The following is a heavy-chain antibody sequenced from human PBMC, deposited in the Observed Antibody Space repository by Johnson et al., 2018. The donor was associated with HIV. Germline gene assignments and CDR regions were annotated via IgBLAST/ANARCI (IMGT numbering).Heavy chain of an antibody. CDR1: GFTFDDYA. V-gene: IGHV3-9*01. CDR3: TTWYSLVSGAFDI. CDR2: ISWNSGSI. D-gene: IGHD6-13*01. Sequence: VQLVESGGGLVQPGRSLRLSCAASGFTFDDYAMHWVRQAPGKGLEWVSGISWNSGSIGYADSVTGRFTISTDNAKNSLYLQMNSLKTEDTAVYYCTTWYSLVSGAFDIWGQGTMVTVSS. J-gene: IGHJ3*02.